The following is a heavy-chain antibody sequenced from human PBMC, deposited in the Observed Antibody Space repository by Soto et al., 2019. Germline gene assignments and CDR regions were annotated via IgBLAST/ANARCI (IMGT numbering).Heavy chain of an antibody. Sequence: GGSLRLSCAASGFTFSSYSMIWVRQAPGKGLEWVSSISSSSSYIYYADSVKGRFTISRDNAKNSLYLQMNSLRAEDTAVYYCARVNDSSGYYYDAFDIWGQGTMVTVSS. J-gene: IGHJ3*02. D-gene: IGHD3-22*01. V-gene: IGHV3-21*01. CDR3: ARVNDSSGYYYDAFDI. CDR1: GFTFSSYS. CDR2: ISSSSSYI.